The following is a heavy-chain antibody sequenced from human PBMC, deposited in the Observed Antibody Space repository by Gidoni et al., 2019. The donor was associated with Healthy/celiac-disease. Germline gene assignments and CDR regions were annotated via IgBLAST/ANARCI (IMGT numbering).Heavy chain of an antibody. CDR1: GYTFTSYG. CDR2: ISAYNGNT. CDR3: ARGPPQGYDFWSGYYTGNYFDY. V-gene: IGHV1-18*01. Sequence: QVQLVQSGAEVKKPGASVKVSCKASGYTFTSYGISWVRQAPGQGLECMGWISAYNGNTNYAQKLKGRVTMTTDTSTSTAYMELRSLRSDDTAVYYCARGPPQGYDFWSGYYTGNYFDYWGQGTLVTVSS. J-gene: IGHJ4*02. D-gene: IGHD3-3*01.